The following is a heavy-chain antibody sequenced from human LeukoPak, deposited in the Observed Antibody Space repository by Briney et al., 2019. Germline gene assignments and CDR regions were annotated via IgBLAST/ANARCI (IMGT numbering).Heavy chain of an antibody. CDR1: GGSISSYY. Sequence: SETLSLTCTVSGGSISSYYWSWIRQPPGKGLEWIGYIYYSGSTNYNPSLKSRVTISADTSKNQFSLRLSSVTAADTAVYYCARDHPTPNAGYMDVWGKGTTVTVSS. J-gene: IGHJ6*03. CDR2: IYYSGST. V-gene: IGHV4-59*12. D-gene: IGHD2-8*01. CDR3: ARDHPTPNAGYMDV.